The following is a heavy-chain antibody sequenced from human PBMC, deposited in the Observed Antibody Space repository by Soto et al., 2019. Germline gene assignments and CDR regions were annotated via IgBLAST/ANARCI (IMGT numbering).Heavy chain of an antibody. J-gene: IGHJ4*02. CDR2: ISYDGSNK. CDR1: GFTFSSYA. D-gene: IGHD6-13*01. CDR3: ARGTGYFDY. Sequence: QVQLVESGGGVVQPGRSLRLSCAASGFTFSSYAMHWVRQAPGKGLEWVAVISYDGSNKYYADSVKGRFTISRDNSKNTLYLQMNSLRAEDTAVYYCARGTGYFDYWGQGTLVTVSS. V-gene: IGHV3-30-3*01.